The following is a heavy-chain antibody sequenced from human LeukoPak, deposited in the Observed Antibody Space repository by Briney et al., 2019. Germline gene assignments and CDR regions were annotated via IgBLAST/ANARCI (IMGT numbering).Heavy chain of an antibody. CDR1: GFSLSSYA. D-gene: IGHD3-10*01. J-gene: IGHJ4*02. V-gene: IGHV3-23*01. CDR2: INERGTNT. Sequence: PGGSLRLSCVVSGFSLSSYAMTWVPQAPGKGLEWVSYINERGTNTAYADSVKGRFTISRDTSLNTLYLQMNNLRAEDTAVYFCAKRGVVIRGLLVIGYHQEAYHYDFWGQGVMVTVSS. CDR3: AKRGVVIRGLLVIGYHQEAYHYDF.